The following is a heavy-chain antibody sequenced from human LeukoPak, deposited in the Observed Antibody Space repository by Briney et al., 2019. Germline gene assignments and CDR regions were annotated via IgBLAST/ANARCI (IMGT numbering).Heavy chain of an antibody. V-gene: IGHV1-69*13. CDR3: ARGAVAGTYYYYMDV. J-gene: IGHJ6*03. D-gene: IGHD6-19*01. Sequence: SVKGSCKASGGTFSSYAISWVRQAPGQGLEWMGGIIPIFGTANYAQKFQGRVTITADESTSTAYMELSSLRSEDTAVYYCARGAVAGTYYYYMDVWGKGTTVTISS. CDR2: IIPIFGTA. CDR1: GGTFSSYA.